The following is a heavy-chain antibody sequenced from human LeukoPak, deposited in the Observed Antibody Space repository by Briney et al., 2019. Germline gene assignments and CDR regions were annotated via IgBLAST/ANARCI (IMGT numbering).Heavy chain of an antibody. CDR2: IYYSGST. J-gene: IGHJ4*02. CDR3: ARTDYGDYGSDY. V-gene: IGHV4-31*03. Sequence: SETLSLTCTVSGGSISSGGYSWSWVRQHPGKGLEWSVYIYYSGSTYYNPSLKSRVTISVDTSKNQFSLKLRSVTAADTAVYYCARTDYGDYGSDYWGQGTLATVPS. CDR1: GGSISSGGYS. D-gene: IGHD4-17*01.